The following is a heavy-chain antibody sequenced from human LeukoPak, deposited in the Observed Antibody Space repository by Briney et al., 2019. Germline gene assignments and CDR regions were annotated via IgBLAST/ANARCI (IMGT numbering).Heavy chain of an antibody. V-gene: IGHV3-73*01. D-gene: IGHD6-13*01. Sequence: GESLRLSCAASGFTFSGSAMHWVRQASGKGLEWVGRIRSKANSYATAYAASVKGRFTISRDDSKNTAYLQMNSLKTEDTAVYYCTRQIAAAGQLWGQGTLVTVSS. CDR2: IRSKANSYAT. J-gene: IGHJ4*02. CDR3: TRQIAAAGQL. CDR1: GFTFSGSA.